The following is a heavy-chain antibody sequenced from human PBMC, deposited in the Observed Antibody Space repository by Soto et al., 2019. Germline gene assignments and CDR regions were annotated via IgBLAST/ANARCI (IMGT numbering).Heavy chain of an antibody. CDR2: VYYSGST. D-gene: IGHD3-22*01. CDR3: ARMSYFYDKWYFDL. V-gene: IGHV4-30-4*01. CDR1: GASINNNDYY. Sequence: QLQESGPGLVMPSQTLSLTCTVSGASINNNDYYWSWIRQTPGKGLEWIGYVYYSGSTDYIRSLKSRLSMSIDKSQNQFTLKLNSVTAADTATYYCARMSYFYDKWYFDLWGRGTLVTVSS. J-gene: IGHJ2*01.